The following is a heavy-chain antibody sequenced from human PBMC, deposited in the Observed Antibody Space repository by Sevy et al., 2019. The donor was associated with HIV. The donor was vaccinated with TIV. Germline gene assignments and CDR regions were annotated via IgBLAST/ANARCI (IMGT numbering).Heavy chain of an antibody. J-gene: IGHJ6*02. V-gene: IGHV3-15*01. CDR1: GFTFTYAW. Sequence: GGSLRLSCAASGFTFTYAWMSWVRQAPGKGLEWVGRIKSKADGGTTDYAAPVKGRFTISSDDSKNTLYLQMNSLKTDETAVYYGTTDPMIELLGTDGMDVWGQGTTVTVSS. CDR2: IKSKADGGTT. D-gene: IGHD3-16*01. CDR3: TTDPMIELLGTDGMDV.